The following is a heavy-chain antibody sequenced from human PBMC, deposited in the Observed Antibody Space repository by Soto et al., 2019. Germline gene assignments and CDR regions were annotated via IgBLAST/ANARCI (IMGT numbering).Heavy chain of an antibody. CDR1: GGTFRTAA. CDR2: IMPVFRTP. V-gene: IGHV1-69*12. CDR3: ARDDDQPRLGGNCYCVWDF. D-gene: IGHD5-12*01. Sequence: QVQLEQSGAEVKKPASSVKVSCKASGGTFRTAAISWVRQAPGPGTEWMCGIMPVFRTPDYAQKFQGRVTITGDESTYTAYMELSGLSSDDTAVYYCARDDDQPRLGGNCYCVWDFWGQGTTFTV. J-gene: IGHJ6*02.